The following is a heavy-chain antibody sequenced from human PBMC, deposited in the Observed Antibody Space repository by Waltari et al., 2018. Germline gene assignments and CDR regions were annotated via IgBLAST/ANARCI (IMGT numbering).Heavy chain of an antibody. D-gene: IGHD6-19*01. V-gene: IGHV4-59*01. CDR1: GGSISSYY. CDR2: IYYSGST. Sequence: QVQLQESGPGLVKPSETLSLTCTVPGGSISSYYWSWIRPPPGKGLEWIGYIYYSGSTNYNPSLKSRVTISVDTSKNQFSLKLSSVTAADTAVYYCARDRSSGWYGTYYYYGMDVWGQGTTVTVSS. CDR3: ARDRSSGWYGTYYYYGMDV. J-gene: IGHJ6*02.